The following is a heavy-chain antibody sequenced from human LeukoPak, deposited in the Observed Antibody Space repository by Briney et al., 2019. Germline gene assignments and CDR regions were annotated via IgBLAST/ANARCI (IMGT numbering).Heavy chain of an antibody. V-gene: IGHV4-31*03. CDR2: IYHSGTT. Sequence: SETLSLTCTVSGGSISSGGFWNWIRQHPRKGLEWIGYIYHSGTTYYNPSLKSRVTISVDTSKDQFSLKLSSVTAADTAVYYCARDSSGYYWFDPWGQGTLVTVSS. CDR1: GGSISSGGF. CDR3: ARDSSGYYWFDP. D-gene: IGHD3-22*01. J-gene: IGHJ5*02.